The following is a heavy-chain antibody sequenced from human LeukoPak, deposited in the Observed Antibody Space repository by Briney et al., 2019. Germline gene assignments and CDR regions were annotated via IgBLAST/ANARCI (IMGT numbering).Heavy chain of an antibody. CDR1: GYTHHD. CDR2: ISPTGDMT. CDR3: PPGHYGP. Sequence: PGGSLRLSCPISGYTHHDMNWVRQAPGEGLAWVATISPTGDMTYYADSVRGRFTVSRDNAKRFLYVQMNALRVEDTAVYFCPPGHYGPCGQGSLVTVSS. J-gene: IGHJ5*02. V-gene: IGHV3-23*01. D-gene: IGHD3-16*01.